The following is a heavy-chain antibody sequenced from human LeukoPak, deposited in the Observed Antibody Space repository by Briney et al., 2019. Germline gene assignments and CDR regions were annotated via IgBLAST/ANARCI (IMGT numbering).Heavy chain of an antibody. CDR3: ARLLVPAAGGYYFDS. Sequence: SETLSLTCTVSGGSISSGGYYWSWIRQHPGKGLEWIGYIYYSGSTYYNPSLKSRVTVSVDRSKNQFSLELSSVTAADTAVYYCARLLVPAAGGYYFDSWGQGTLVTVSS. V-gene: IGHV4-31*03. J-gene: IGHJ4*02. CDR2: IYYSGST. D-gene: IGHD2-2*01. CDR1: GGSISSGGYY.